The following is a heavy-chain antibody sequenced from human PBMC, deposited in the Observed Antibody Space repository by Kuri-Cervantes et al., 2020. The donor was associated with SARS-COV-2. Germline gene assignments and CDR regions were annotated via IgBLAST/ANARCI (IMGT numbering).Heavy chain of an antibody. CDR1: GYSISSGYY. Sequence: GSLRLSCAVSGYSISSGYYWGWIRQPPGKGLEWIGSIYYSGSTYYNPSLKSRVTVSVDTSKNQFSLKLSSVTAADTAVYYCARGQLAAAFGYYFDYWGQGTLVTVSS. CDR2: IYYSGST. CDR3: ARGQLAAAFGYYFDY. V-gene: IGHV4-38-2*01. D-gene: IGHD6-13*01. J-gene: IGHJ4*02.